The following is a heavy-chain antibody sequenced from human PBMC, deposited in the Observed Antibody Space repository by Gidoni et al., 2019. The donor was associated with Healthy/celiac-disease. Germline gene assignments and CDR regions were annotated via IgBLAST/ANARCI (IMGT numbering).Heavy chain of an antibody. CDR1: GYTFTSYA. V-gene: IGHV1-3*01. CDR3: ARVERGGQGSSSGFDY. D-gene: IGHD6-6*01. J-gene: IGHJ4*02. CDR2: INAGNGNT. Sequence: QVQLVQSGAEVKKPGASVKVSCKASGYTFTSYAMHWVRQAPGQRLEWMGWINAGNGNTKYSQKFQGRVTITRNTSASTAYMELSSLRSEDTAVYYCARVERGGQGSSSGFDYWGQGTLVTVSS.